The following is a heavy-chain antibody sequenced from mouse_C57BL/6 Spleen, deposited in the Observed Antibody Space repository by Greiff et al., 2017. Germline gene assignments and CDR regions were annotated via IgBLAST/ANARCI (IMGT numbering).Heavy chain of an antibody. CDR1: GYTFTSYW. Sequence: VQLQQPGAELVRPGSSVKLSCKASGYTFTSYWMDWVKQRPGQGLEWIGNIYPSDSETHYNQKFKDKAILTVDKSSSTAYMQLSSLTSEDSAVYYCARYSYSNRSGFAYWGQGTLVTVSA. V-gene: IGHV1-61*01. D-gene: IGHD2-5*01. CDR2: IYPSDSET. J-gene: IGHJ3*01. CDR3: ARYSYSNRSGFAY.